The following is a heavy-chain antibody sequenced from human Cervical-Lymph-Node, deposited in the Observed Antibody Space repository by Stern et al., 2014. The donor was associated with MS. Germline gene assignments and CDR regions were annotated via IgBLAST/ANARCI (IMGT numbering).Heavy chain of an antibody. Sequence: VQLLESGAEVKKPGSSVKVSCKASGGTFSSYTISWVRQAPGQGLEWMGRIIPILGIANYAQKFQGRVTITADKSTSTAYMELSSLRSEDTAVYYCARAPVVPAARFDYWGQGTLVTVSS. CDR2: IIPILGIA. D-gene: IGHD2-2*01. J-gene: IGHJ4*02. CDR3: ARAPVVPAARFDY. CDR1: GGTFSSYT. V-gene: IGHV1-69*09.